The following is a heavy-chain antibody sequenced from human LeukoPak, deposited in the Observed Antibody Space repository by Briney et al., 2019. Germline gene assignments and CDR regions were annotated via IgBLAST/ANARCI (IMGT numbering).Heavy chain of an antibody. D-gene: IGHD6-19*01. CDR1: GGSFSGYY. V-gene: IGHV4-34*01. CDR2: INHSGST. J-gene: IGHJ4*02. CDR3: ARVPGYSSGWYSDY. Sequence: SETLSLTCAVYGGSFSGYYWSWIRQPPGKGLEWIGEINHSGSTNYNPSLKSRVTISVDTSKNQFSLKLSSVTAADTAVYYCARVPGYSSGWYSDYWGQGTLVTVSS.